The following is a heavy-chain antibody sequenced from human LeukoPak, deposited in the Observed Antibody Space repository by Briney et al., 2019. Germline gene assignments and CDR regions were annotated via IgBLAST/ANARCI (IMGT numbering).Heavy chain of an antibody. D-gene: IGHD3-10*02. CDR3: AELGITMIGGV. J-gene: IGHJ6*04. CDR1: GFTFSNYW. Sequence: GGSLTLSCAASGFTFSNYWMSWVRQAPGKGLEWVANIKHDGGEKYFVDSVKGRFTISRDNAKNSVYLEMNSLRAEDTAVYYCAELGITMIGGVWGKGTTVTISS. V-gene: IGHV3-7*01. CDR2: IKHDGGEK.